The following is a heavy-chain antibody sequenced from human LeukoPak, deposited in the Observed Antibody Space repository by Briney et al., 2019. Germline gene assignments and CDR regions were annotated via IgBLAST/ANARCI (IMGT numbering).Heavy chain of an antibody. J-gene: IGHJ4*02. CDR3: PKEHGIRDCSEGVCMEGYYFDY. Sequence: GGSLRLSCTGSGFPFNMFAMNWVRQAPGQGLDWVSGLSRGGETRKYADSVKGRFTVSRDTSKNMVFLQMNDLRPEDTAVYFFPKEHGIRDCSEGVCMEGYYFDYWGQGSLVTVSS. CDR2: LSRGGETR. V-gene: IGHV3-23*01. D-gene: IGHD2-8*01. CDR1: GFPFNMFA.